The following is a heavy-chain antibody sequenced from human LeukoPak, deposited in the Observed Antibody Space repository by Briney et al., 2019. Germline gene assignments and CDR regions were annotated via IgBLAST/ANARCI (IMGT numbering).Heavy chain of an antibody. CDR3: ARNRGWLQFDY. CDR2: ISGSGGST. Sequence: GGSLRLSCAASGFTFSSYAMSWVRQAPGKGLEWVSIISGSGGSTNYADSVKGRFTISRDNAKTSLYLQMDSLRAEDTAVYYCARNRGWLQFDYWGQGTLVTVSS. V-gene: IGHV3-23*01. D-gene: IGHD5-12*01. CDR1: GFTFSSYA. J-gene: IGHJ4*02.